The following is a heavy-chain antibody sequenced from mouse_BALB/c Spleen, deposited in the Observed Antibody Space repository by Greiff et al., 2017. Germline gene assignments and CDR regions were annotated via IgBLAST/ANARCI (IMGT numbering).Heavy chain of an antibody. CDR3: ARQGGSPYYFDY. D-gene: IGHD1-1*02. Sequence: EVKLVESGGGLVQPGGSLKLSCAASGFTFSSYGMSWVRQTPDKRLELVATINSNGGSTYYPDSVKGRFTISRDNAKNTLYLQMSSLKSEDTAMYYCARQGGSPYYFDYWGQGTTLTVSS. V-gene: IGHV5-6-3*01. CDR1: GFTFSSYG. J-gene: IGHJ2*01. CDR2: INSNGGST.